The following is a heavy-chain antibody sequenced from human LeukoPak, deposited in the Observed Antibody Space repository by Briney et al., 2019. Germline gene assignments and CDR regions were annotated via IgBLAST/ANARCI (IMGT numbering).Heavy chain of an antibody. J-gene: IGHJ4*02. Sequence: GGSLRLSCAPSGFTFSSYWMHWVRQAPGKGLVWVSRINTDGSTITYADSVKGRFAISRDNSKNTLYLQMNSLRAEDTAVYYCVRVFVAKTGGEGLDYWGQGTLVTVSS. D-gene: IGHD1-14*01. CDR2: INTDGSTI. CDR3: VRVFVAKTGGEGLDY. CDR1: GFTFSSYW. V-gene: IGHV3-74*01.